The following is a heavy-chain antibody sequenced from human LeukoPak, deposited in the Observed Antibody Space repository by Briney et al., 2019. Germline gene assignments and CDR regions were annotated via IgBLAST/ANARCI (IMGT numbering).Heavy chain of an antibody. CDR2: IIPIFGTA. CDR3: ARSGGGYDFWSGYPYYFDY. CDR1: GGTFSSYA. Sequence: SVKVSCKASGGTFSSYAINWLRQAPGQGLEWMGGIIPIFGTANYAQKFQGRVTITTDESTSTAYMELSSLRSEDTAVYYCARSGGGYDFWSGYPYYFDYWGQGTLVTVSS. V-gene: IGHV1-69*05. D-gene: IGHD3-3*01. J-gene: IGHJ4*02.